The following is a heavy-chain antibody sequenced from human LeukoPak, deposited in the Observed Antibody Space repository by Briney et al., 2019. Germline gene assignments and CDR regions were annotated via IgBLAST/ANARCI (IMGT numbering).Heavy chain of an antibody. CDR3: AREIVVVPAAIGHAFYYYYGMDV. J-gene: IGHJ6*02. Sequence: GGSLRLSCAASGFTVSSNYMSWVRQAPGKGLEWVSSISSSSSYIYYADSVKGRFTISRDNAKNSLYLQMNSLRAEDTAVYYCAREIVVVPAAIGHAFYYYYGMDVWGQGTTVTVSS. V-gene: IGHV3-21*01. D-gene: IGHD2-2*01. CDR2: ISSSSSYI. CDR1: GFTVSSNY.